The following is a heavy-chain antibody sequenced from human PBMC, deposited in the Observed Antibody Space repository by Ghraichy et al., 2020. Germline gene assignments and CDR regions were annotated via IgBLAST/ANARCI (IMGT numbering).Heavy chain of an antibody. CDR1: GFTFSNAW. J-gene: IGHJ4*02. V-gene: IGHV3-15*01. CDR3: TTDSPITIFGVVTDY. CDR2: IKSKTDGGTT. D-gene: IGHD3-3*01. Sequence: GGSLRLSCAASGFTFSNAWMSWVRQAPGKGLEWVGRIKSKTDGGTTDYAAPVKGRFTISRDDSKNTLYLQMNSLKTEDTAVYYCTTDSPITIFGVVTDYWGQGTLVTVSS.